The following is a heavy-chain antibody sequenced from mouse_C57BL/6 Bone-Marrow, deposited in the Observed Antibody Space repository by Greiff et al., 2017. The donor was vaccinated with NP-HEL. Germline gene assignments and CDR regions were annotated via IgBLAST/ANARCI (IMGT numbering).Heavy chain of an antibody. Sequence: VQLKQSGPELVKPGASVKIPCKASGYTFTDYNMDWVKQSHGKSLEWIGDINPNNGGTIYNQKFKGKATLTVDKSSSTAYMELRSLTSEDTAVYYCARPGASWFAYWGQGTLVTVSA. V-gene: IGHV1-18*01. J-gene: IGHJ3*01. CDR1: GYTFTDYN. CDR2: INPNNGGT. CDR3: ARPGASWFAY.